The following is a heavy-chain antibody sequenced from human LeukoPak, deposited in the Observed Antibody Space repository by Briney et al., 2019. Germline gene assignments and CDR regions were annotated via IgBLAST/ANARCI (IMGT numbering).Heavy chain of an antibody. CDR3: ARGDIVATSYMDV. CDR2: IIPIFGTA. D-gene: IGHD5-12*01. J-gene: IGHJ6*03. Sequence: SVKVSCKASGGTFSSYAISWVRQAPGQGLEWMGRIIPIFGTANYAQKFQGRVTITTDESTSTAYMEPSSLRSEDTAVYYCARGDIVATSYMDVWGKGTTVTVSS. CDR1: GGTFSSYA. V-gene: IGHV1-69*05.